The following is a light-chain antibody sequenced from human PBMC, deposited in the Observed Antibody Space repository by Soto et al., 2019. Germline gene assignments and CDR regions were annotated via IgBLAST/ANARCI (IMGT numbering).Light chain of an antibody. CDR1: QSVSSY. V-gene: IGKV3-11*01. CDR2: DAS. J-gene: IGKJ4*01. CDR3: QHSSNWTLT. Sequence: EIVLTQSPATLSLSPGERATLSCRASQSVSSYLAWYQQKPGQAPRLLIYDASNTATGIPARFSGSGSGTDFTLTISSLEPEDFAVYYCQHSSNWTLTFGGGTKVEIK.